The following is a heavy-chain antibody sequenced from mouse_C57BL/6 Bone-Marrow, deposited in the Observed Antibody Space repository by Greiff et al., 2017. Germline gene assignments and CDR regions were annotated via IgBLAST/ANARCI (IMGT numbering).Heavy chain of an antibody. V-gene: IGHV2-5*01. Sequence: QVQLQQSGPGLVQPSPSLSITCTVSGFSLTSYGVHWVRQSPGKGLEWLGVICRGGSTDYNAAFMPSLSITKDNSKSQVFFKMNRLHADDTALSYDACPYGNYVSMDYWCQGTSVTVSA. CDR3: ACPYGNYVSMDY. D-gene: IGHD2-1*01. CDR2: ICRGGST. J-gene: IGHJ4*01. CDR1: GFSLTSYG.